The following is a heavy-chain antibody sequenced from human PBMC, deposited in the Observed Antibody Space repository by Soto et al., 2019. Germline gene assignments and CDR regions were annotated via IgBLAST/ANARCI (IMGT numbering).Heavy chain of an antibody. V-gene: IGHV3-48*01. Sequence: EVQLVESGGGLIQPGGSLRLSCAASGFTFSNYSMNWVRQAPGKGLEWVSYISSRSSMIYYADSVKGRFTISRDNAKXXXXXXXXXXXXXXXXXXXXATRTPAVKSSGWYWNYYGMDVWGQGTTVTVSS. CDR2: ISSRSSMI. CDR1: GFTFSNYS. CDR3: ATRTPAVKSSGWYWNYYGMDV. D-gene: IGHD6-19*01. J-gene: IGHJ6*02.